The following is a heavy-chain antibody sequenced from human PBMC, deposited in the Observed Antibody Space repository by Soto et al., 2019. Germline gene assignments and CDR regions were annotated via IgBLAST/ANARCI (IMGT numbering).Heavy chain of an antibody. D-gene: IGHD2-15*01. CDR3: ARGIATGQLDP. V-gene: IGHV1-3*01. J-gene: IGHJ5*02. Sequence: QVQLVQSGAEVKKPGASVKISCKASGYTFTRYTMNWVRQAPGQRLEWMGWINPDNGNTKSSQKFQDRLIITRDTSASTACMDLSSLRSEDTAVYYCARGIATGQLDPWGQVTLVTVSS. CDR2: INPDNGNT. CDR1: GYTFTRYT.